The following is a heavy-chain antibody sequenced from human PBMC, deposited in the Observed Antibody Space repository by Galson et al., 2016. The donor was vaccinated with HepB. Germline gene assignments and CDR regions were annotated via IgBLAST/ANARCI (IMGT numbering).Heavy chain of an antibody. CDR3: ACDSGTYPH. J-gene: IGHJ4*02. Sequence: SVKVSCKASGGTFSNYGVSWVRQAPGQGLEWMGGIIPVLDTPNYAETFQGRVTIIADESTSTVYMELGSLRSEDTAVYYCACDSGTYPHWGQGTLVTVS. D-gene: IGHD3-10*01. CDR1: GGTFSNYG. V-gene: IGHV1-69*13. CDR2: IIPVLDTP.